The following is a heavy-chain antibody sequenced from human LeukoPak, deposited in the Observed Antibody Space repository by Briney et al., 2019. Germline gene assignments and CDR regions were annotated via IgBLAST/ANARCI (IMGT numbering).Heavy chain of an antibody. CDR3: ANFHGGSYSDY. CDR2: ISGSGGST. Sequence: GGSRRLSCAASGFTFSSYAMSWVRQAPGKGLEWVSAISGSGGSTYYADSVKGRFTISRDNSKNTLYLQMNSLRAEDTAVYYCANFHGGSYSDYWGQGTLVTVSS. V-gene: IGHV3-23*01. J-gene: IGHJ4*02. D-gene: IGHD2-15*01. CDR1: GFTFSSYA.